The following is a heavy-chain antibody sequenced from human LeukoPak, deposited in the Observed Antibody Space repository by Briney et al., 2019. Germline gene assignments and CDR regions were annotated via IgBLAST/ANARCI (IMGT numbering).Heavy chain of an antibody. Sequence: KPSETLSLTCAVYGGSFSGYYWSWIRQPPGKGLEWIGEINHSGSTNYNPSLKRRVTISVDTSKNQFSLKLSSVTAADTAVYYCARGIQSSFDIWGQGTMVTVSS. J-gene: IGHJ3*02. CDR1: GGSFSGYY. V-gene: IGHV4-34*09. D-gene: IGHD6-13*01. CDR2: INHSGST. CDR3: ARGIQSSFDI.